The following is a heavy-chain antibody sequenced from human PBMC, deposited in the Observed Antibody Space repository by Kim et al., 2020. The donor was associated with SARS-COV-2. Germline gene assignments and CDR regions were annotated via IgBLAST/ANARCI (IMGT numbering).Heavy chain of an antibody. CDR2: T. CDR3: ARGNYYGMDV. V-gene: IGHV3-74*01. J-gene: IGHJ6*02. Sequence: TYATDSVKGRLTISRDTAKDTLYLHMNSLRAEATAVYYCARGNYYGMDVWGQGTTVTVSS.